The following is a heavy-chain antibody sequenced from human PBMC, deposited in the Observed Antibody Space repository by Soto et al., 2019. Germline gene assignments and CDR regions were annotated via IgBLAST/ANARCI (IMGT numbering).Heavy chain of an antibody. D-gene: IGHD2-2*01. CDR1: GFTLSSYA. V-gene: IGHV3-30-3*01. Sequence: SGGSLRLSCAASGFTLSSYAVHWVRQAPGKGLEWVAVMSYDGSNKYYADSVKGRFTISSDNSKNTLYLQMNSLGTEDTAVYYCARGYCSSPSRSQFDFWGQGILDTVSS. J-gene: IGHJ4*02. CDR2: MSYDGSNK. CDR3: ARGYCSSPSRSQFDF.